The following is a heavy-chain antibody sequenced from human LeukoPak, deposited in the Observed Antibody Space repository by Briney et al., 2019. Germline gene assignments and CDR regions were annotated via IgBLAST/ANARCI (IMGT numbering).Heavy chain of an antibody. CDR3: ARTTEAHSWRTRYYDYYMDV. CDR2: IYYSGST. V-gene: IGHV4-59*01. Sequence: SETLSLTCTVSGGSISSYYWSWIRQPPGKGLGWIGYIYYSGSTNYNPSLKSRVTISVDTSKNQFSLKLSSVTAADTAVYYCARTTEAHSWRTRYYDYYMDVWGKGTTVTVSS. J-gene: IGHJ6*03. D-gene: IGHD6-13*01. CDR1: GGSISSYY.